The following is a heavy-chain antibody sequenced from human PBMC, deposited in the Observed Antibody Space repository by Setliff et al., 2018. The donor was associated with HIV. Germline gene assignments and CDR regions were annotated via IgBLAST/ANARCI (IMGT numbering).Heavy chain of an antibody. CDR1: GFTFSTYA. Sequence: GGSLRLSCAASGFTFSTYAMNWVRQAPGKGLEWVSIISGNGGSTYYADSVKGRFTISRDNFKNTLYLQMNSLRAEDTAVYYCAKDIGYNYGFDYWGQGTLVTVSS. D-gene: IGHD5-12*01. CDR2: ISGNGGST. CDR3: AKDIGYNYGFDY. V-gene: IGHV3-23*01. J-gene: IGHJ4*02.